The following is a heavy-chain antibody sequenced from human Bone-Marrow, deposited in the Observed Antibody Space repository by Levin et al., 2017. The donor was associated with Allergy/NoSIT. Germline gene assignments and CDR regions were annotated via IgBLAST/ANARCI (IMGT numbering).Heavy chain of an antibody. V-gene: IGHV4-59*01. D-gene: IGHD6-13*01. Sequence: PSETLSLTCTVSGGSISSYYWSWIRQPPGKGLEWIGYIYDSGTTNYNPSLTSRVTISADTSKNQFSLKLSSVTAADTAVYYCASHYSASWYSAFDSWGQGTMVTVSS. CDR3: ASHYSASWYSAFDS. J-gene: IGHJ3*02. CDR1: GGSISSYY. CDR2: IYDSGTT.